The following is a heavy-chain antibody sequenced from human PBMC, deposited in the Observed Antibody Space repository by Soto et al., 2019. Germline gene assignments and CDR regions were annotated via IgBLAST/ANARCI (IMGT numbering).Heavy chain of an antibody. CDR1: VVSVSSGSYY. CDR2: IYYSGST. CDR3: ARDHIVVVTASPYYYYYGMQV. D-gene: IGHD2-21*02. Sequence: SETLSLTCTFSVVSVSSGSYYCSWIRQPPWKGLEWIGYIYYSGSTNYNPSLKSRVTISVDTSKNQFSLKLSSVTAADTAVYYCARDHIVVVTASPYYYYYGMQVWGQGTTVIVSS. J-gene: IGHJ6*01. V-gene: IGHV4-61*01.